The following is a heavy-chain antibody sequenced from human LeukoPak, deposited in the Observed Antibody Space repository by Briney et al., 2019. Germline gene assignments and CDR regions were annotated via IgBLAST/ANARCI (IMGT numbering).Heavy chain of an antibody. CDR3: ARDPRTTKNAFDI. V-gene: IGHV1-2*02. Sequence: ASVKVSCKASGYTFTDYYIHWVRQAPGQGLEWMGWINTKSGSTNYAEKFQGRVTMTRDTSISTAYMELSWLTSDDTAVYYCARDPRTTKNAFDIWGQRTMVTVSS. CDR2: INTKSGST. J-gene: IGHJ3*02. D-gene: IGHD4-11*01. CDR1: GYTFTDYY.